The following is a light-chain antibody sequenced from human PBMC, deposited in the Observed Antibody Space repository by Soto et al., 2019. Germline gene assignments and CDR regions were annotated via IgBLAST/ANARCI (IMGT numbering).Light chain of an antibody. Sequence: QSVLTQPPSVSGAPGRRVTISCTGSSSNIGAGYDVHWYRHLPGTAPKLLIYGNSNRPSGVPDRFSGSKSGTSASLAITGLQAEDEADYYCQSYDSSLSGSVFGGGTKLTVL. CDR2: GNS. J-gene: IGLJ2*01. V-gene: IGLV1-40*01. CDR1: SSNIGAGYD. CDR3: QSYDSSLSGSV.